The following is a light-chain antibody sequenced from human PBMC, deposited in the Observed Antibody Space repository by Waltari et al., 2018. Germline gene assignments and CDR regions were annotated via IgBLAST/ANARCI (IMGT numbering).Light chain of an antibody. CDR2: RVS. Sequence: DIVMTQPPLSLPVTPGEPASISCRSSQHLFHSNGDTSLYWYLQKPGQPPRLLIYRVSNRLSGVPDRFSGRGSGTDFTLKISRVEAEDVGVYYCMQDEQTPWTFGQGTKVEIK. V-gene: IGKV2D-29*01. J-gene: IGKJ1*01. CDR1: QHLFHSNGDTS. CDR3: MQDEQTPWT.